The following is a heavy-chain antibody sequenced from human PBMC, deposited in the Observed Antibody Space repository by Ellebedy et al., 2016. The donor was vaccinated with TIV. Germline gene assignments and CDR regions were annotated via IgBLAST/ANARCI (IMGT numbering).Heavy chain of an antibody. CDR3: ARHPDSVLDY. J-gene: IGHJ4*02. V-gene: IGHV5-51*01. CDR1: GYSFTSYW. CDR2: IYPGDSHT. D-gene: IGHD2-15*01. Sequence: GESLKISCKGSGYSFTSYWIAWVRQLPGKGLEWMGIIYPGDSHTRYSPSFQGQVTLSADKSISTTYLQWSSLKASDTAMYYCARHPDSVLDYWGQGTLVTVSS.